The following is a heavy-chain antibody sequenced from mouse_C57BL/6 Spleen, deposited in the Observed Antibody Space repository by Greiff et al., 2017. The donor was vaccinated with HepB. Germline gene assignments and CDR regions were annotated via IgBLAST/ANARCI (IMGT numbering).Heavy chain of an antibody. CDR3: ANWGAMDY. CDR1: GYSFTGYY. Sequence: VQLQQPGPELVKPGASVKISCKASGYSFTGYYMNWVKQSPEKSLEWIGEINPSTGGTTYNQKFKAKATLTVDKSSSTAYMQLKSLTSEDSAVYYCANWGAMDYWGQGTSVTVSS. CDR2: INPSTGGT. V-gene: IGHV1-42*01. D-gene: IGHD4-1*01. J-gene: IGHJ4*01.